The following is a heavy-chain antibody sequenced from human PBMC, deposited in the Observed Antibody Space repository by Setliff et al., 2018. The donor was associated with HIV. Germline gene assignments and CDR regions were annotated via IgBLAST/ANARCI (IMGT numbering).Heavy chain of an antibody. CDR1: GYSISSGYY. CDR3: ASEGRSGWLWGGFVS. V-gene: IGHV4-38-2*01. CDR2: INHSGST. D-gene: IGHD6-19*01. J-gene: IGHJ4*02. Sequence: PSETLSLTCAVSGYSISSGYYWGWIRQPPGKGLEWIGEINHSGSTNYSPSLKSRVTISVDTSQNQFSLKLTSVTAADTAVYYCASEGRSGWLWGGFVSWGQGTLVTVSS.